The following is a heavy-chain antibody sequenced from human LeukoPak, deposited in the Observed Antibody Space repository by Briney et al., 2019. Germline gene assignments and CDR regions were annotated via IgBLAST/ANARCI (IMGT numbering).Heavy chain of an antibody. D-gene: IGHD6-19*01. CDR3: ARGGKIAVVGTRSPQYFHH. J-gene: IGHJ1*01. CDR2: ISSNGGST. CDR1: GFTFSSYA. Sequence: GGSLRLSCAASGFTFSSYAMHWVRQAPGKGLEYVSAISSNGGSTYYANSVKGRFTISRDNSKNTLYLQMNSLRAEDTAVYYCARGGKIAVVGTRSPQYFHHWGQGTLVTVSS. V-gene: IGHV3-64*01.